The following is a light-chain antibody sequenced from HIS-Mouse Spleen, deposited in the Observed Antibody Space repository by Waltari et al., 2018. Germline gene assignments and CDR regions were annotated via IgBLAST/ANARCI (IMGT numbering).Light chain of an antibody. CDR2: DDS. V-gene: IGLV3-21*03. Sequence: SYVLTQPPSVSVAPGKTARRTGGGNNIGKKSGNWYQQKPGQAPVLAVYDDSARPSGIPERFSGSNSGNTATLTISRVEAGDEADYYCQVWDSSSDHVVFGGGTKLTVL. J-gene: IGLJ2*01. CDR3: QVWDSSSDHVV. CDR1: NIGKKS.